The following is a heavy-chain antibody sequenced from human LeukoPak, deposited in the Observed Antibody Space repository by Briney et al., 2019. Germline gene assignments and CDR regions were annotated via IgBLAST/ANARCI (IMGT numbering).Heavy chain of an antibody. Sequence: ASVKVSCKASGFIFTNSAIQWVPQARGQPLEWMGWIIVGNGKTDYAQKFQDRVIITNDMSTSTVYMELRSLGSEDTALYYCAADLEHESVVRGPGTLVTVSS. D-gene: IGHD1/OR15-1a*01. CDR2: IIVGNGKT. CDR1: GFIFTNSA. V-gene: IGHV1-58*02. CDR3: AADLEHESVV. J-gene: IGHJ4*02.